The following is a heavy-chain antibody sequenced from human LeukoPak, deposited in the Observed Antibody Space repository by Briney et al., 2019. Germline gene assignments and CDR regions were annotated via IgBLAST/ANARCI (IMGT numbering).Heavy chain of an antibody. Sequence: GGSLRLSCAASGFTFSGSAMHWVRQAPGKGLEWVSSISSSSSYIYYADSVKGRFTISRDNAKNSLYLQMNSLRAEDTAVYYCARGIIAVAGNFDYWGQGTLVTVSS. D-gene: IGHD6-19*01. V-gene: IGHV3-21*01. J-gene: IGHJ4*02. CDR1: GFTFSGSA. CDR2: ISSSSSYI. CDR3: ARGIIAVAGNFDY.